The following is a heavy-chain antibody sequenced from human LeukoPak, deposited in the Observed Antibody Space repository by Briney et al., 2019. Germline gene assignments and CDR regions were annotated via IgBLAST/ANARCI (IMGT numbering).Heavy chain of an antibody. J-gene: IGHJ4*02. CDR3: AKGRRVVVISSHFDY. Sequence: GGSLRLSCAASGFTFSDYYMSWIRQAPGKGLEWVSYISSSGSTIYYADSVKGRFTISRDNSKNTLYLQMNSLRAEDTAVYYCAKGRRVVVISSHFDYWGQGTLVTVSS. CDR2: ISSSGSTI. V-gene: IGHV3-11*01. CDR1: GFTFSDYY. D-gene: IGHD3-22*01.